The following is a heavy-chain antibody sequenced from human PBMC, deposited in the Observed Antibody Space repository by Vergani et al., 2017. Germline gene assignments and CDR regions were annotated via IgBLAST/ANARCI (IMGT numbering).Heavy chain of an antibody. Sequence: QVQLQESGPGLVKPPGTLSLTCAVSGDSINSNNCWTWGRQPPGKGLEWIGEICHTDDTKYGPSLKSRVTVSVDESMNLFSLGLNALTAADTAVYYCATVGDRRWDYYFDYWGQGILVTVSS. CDR3: ATVGDRRWDYYFDY. CDR2: ICHTDDT. CDR1: GDSINSNNC. V-gene: IGHV4-4*03. J-gene: IGHJ4*02. D-gene: IGHD1-26*01.